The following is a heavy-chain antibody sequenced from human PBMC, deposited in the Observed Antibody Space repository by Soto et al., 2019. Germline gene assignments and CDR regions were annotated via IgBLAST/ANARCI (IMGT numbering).Heavy chain of an antibody. Sequence: GGSLRLSCAASGFTFSSYSMNWVRQAPGKGLEWVTSISGSGNYTHYADFLRGRFTISRDNAKTSLYLQMNSLRAEDTALYYCAREGINNYNEYYFDSWGQGTVVTVSS. V-gene: IGHV3-21*01. CDR1: GFTFSSYS. J-gene: IGHJ4*02. CDR2: ISGSGNYT. D-gene: IGHD4-4*01. CDR3: AREGINNYNEYYFDS.